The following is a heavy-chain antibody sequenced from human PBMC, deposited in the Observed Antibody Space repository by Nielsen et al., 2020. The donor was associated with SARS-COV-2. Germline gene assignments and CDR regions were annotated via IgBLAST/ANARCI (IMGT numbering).Heavy chain of an antibody. Sequence: GGSLRLSCAASGFAFSRYVMHWVRQAPGKGLEWVALISYDGSHDYYTDSVKGRFTISRDNSKNTLYLQMNSLRAEDTAVYYCARANGGSYYGGIDYWGQGTLVTLSS. V-gene: IGHV3-30-3*01. CDR1: GFAFSRYV. CDR2: ISYDGSHD. J-gene: IGHJ4*02. CDR3: ARANGGSYYGGIDY. D-gene: IGHD1-26*01.